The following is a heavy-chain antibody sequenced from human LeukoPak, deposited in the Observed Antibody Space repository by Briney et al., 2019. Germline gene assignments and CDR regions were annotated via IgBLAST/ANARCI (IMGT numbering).Heavy chain of an antibody. Sequence: GGSLRLSCAASGFTFSNYNMNWVRQAPGKGLEWVSSISRSSSYIYYADSVKGRFTISRDNAKNSLYLQMNSLRAEDTAVYFCARYVSDGYNAPFDTWGQGTLVTASS. J-gene: IGHJ4*02. CDR3: ARYVSDGYNAPFDT. CDR1: GFTFSNYN. V-gene: IGHV3-21*01. CDR2: ISRSSSYI. D-gene: IGHD5-24*01.